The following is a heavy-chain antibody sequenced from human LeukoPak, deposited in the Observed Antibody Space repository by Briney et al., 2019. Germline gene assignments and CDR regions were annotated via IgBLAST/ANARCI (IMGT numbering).Heavy chain of an antibody. CDR3: ASPSGDTIFEVVTQNAFDI. D-gene: IGHD3-3*01. Sequence: SETLSLTCTVSGGSISSSSYYWGWIRQPPGKGLEWIGSIYYSGSTYYNPSLKSRVTISVDTSKNQFSLKLSSVTAADTAVYYCASPSGDTIFEVVTQNAFDIWGQGTMVTVSS. J-gene: IGHJ3*02. V-gene: IGHV4-39*07. CDR2: IYYSGST. CDR1: GGSISSSSYY.